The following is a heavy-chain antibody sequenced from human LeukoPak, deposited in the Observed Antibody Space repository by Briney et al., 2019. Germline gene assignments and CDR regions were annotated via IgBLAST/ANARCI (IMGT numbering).Heavy chain of an antibody. CDR2: INPNSGGT. J-gene: IGHJ4*02. D-gene: IGHD6-25*01. CDR1: GYTFTRYY. CDR3: ARGGNSGWRTPNDDY. V-gene: IGHV1-2*02. Sequence: ASVKVSCKASGYTFTRYYMHWVRQAPGQGLEWMGWINPNSGGTNYAQKLQGRVTMTTDTSTSTAYMELRSLRSDDTAVYYCARGGNSGWRTPNDDYWGQGTLVTVSS.